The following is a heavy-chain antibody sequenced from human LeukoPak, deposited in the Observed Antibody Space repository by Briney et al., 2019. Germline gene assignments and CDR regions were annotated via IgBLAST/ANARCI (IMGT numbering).Heavy chain of an antibody. D-gene: IGHD2-2*01. Sequence: GGSLRLSCAASGFTFSSYAMSWVRQAPGKGLEWVSAISGSGGSTYYADSVKGRFTISRDNSKNTLYLQMNSLRAEDTAVYYCASIGYCSSTSCSSWAPFDYWGQGALVTVSS. CDR2: ISGSGGST. CDR1: GFTFSSYA. J-gene: IGHJ4*02. V-gene: IGHV3-23*01. CDR3: ASIGYCSSTSCSSWAPFDY.